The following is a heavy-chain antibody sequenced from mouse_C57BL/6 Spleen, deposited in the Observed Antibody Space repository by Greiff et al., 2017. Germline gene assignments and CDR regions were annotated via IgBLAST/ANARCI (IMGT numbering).Heavy chain of an antibody. J-gene: IGHJ4*01. D-gene: IGHD1-1*01. CDR3: ARCGSSYYYAMDY. CDR1: GYAFSSSW. Sequence: QVQLKESGPELVKPGASVKISCKASGYAFSSSWMNWVKQRPGKGLEWIGRIYPGDGDTNYNGKFKGKATLTADKSSSTAYMHLSSLTSDDSAVYFCARCGSSYYYAMDYWGQGTSVTVSS. CDR2: IYPGDGDT. V-gene: IGHV1-82*01.